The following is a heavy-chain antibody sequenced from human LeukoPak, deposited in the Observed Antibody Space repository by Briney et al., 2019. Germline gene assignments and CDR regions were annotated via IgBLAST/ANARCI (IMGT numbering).Heavy chain of an antibody. J-gene: IGHJ4*02. D-gene: IGHD2-2*02. Sequence: ASVKVSCKASGYTFTSYDINWVRQATGQGLEWMGWMNPNSGNTGYAQKFQGRVTMTRDTSISTAYMELSRLRSDDTAVYYCTVEDIVVVPAAIHESSYWGQGTLVTVSS. CDR3: TVEDIVVVPAAIHESSY. V-gene: IGHV1-8*01. CDR1: GYTFTSYD. CDR2: MNPNSGNT.